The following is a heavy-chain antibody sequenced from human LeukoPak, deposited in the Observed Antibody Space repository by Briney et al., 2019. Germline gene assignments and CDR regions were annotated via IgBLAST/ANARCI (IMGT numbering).Heavy chain of an antibody. CDR2: ISAYNGNT. V-gene: IGHV1-18*01. J-gene: IGHJ6*03. D-gene: IGHD6-13*01. CDR3: ARDAIAAAGTQLPYYYYYMDV. CDR1: NYTFTSYG. Sequence: ASVKVSCKASNYTFTSYGISWVRQAPGQGLEWMGWISAYNGNTNYAQKLQGRVTMTTDTSTSTAYMELRSLRSDDTAVYYCARDAIAAAGTQLPYYYYYMDVWGKGTTVTISS.